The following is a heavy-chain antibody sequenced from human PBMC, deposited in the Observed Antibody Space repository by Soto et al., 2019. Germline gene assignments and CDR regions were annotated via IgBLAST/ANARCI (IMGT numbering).Heavy chain of an antibody. D-gene: IGHD2-21*02. J-gene: IGHJ3*01. CDR1: GFTFSYYW. CDR3: ARGDRGAFDL. V-gene: IGHV3-74*01. Sequence: EVQLVESEGGLVQPGESLRLSCAASGFTFSYYWMHWVRQAPGQGLVWVSRIHSDGSSTTYADSVKGRFTISRDNAKNTVDLQMNSLRAEDTAVYYCARGDRGAFDLGGQGTMVTVSS. CDR2: IHSDGSST.